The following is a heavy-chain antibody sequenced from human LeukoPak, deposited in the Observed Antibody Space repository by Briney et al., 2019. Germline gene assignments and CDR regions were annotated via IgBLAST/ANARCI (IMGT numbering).Heavy chain of an antibody. CDR3: ARGVYGGNYWYFDL. J-gene: IGHJ2*01. D-gene: IGHD4-23*01. CDR2: IYYSGST. CDR1: GGSISSYY. V-gene: IGHV4-59*01. Sequence: KPSETLSLTCTVSGGSISSYYWSWIRQPPGKGLEWIGYIYYSGSTNYNPSLKSRVTISVDTSKNQFSLKLSSVTAADPAGYYCARGVYGGNYWYFDLWGRGTLVTVSS.